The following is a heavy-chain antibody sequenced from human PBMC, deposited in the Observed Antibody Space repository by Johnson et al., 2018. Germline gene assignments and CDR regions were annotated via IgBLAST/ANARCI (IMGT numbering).Heavy chain of an antibody. CDR1: GYTFSNYD. CDR2: MNPNSGDT. D-gene: IGHD6-6*01. J-gene: IGHJ1*01. CDR3: ARWTSSAYFQY. V-gene: IGHV1-8*01. Sequence: QVQLVQSGAEVKKPGASVKVSCKASGYTFSNYDINWVRQATGQGLEWMGWMNPNSGDTGHAQKFQGRVTLTRDTSISTAYMELSSLTSEDTAVYYCARWTSSAYFQYWGQGTLVTVSS.